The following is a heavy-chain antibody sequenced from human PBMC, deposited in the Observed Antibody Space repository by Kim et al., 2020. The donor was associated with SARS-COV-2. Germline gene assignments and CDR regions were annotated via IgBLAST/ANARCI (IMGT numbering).Heavy chain of an antibody. J-gene: IGHJ4*02. Sequence: DGSKKYYADAVKGRFTISRDNSKNMLYLQMNSLRAEDTAVYYCANFESWGQGTLVTVSS. CDR3: ANFES. CDR2: DGSKK. V-gene: IGHV3-33*06.